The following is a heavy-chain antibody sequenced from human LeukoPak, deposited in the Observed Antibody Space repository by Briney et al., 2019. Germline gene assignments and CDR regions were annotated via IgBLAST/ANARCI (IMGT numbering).Heavy chain of an antibody. Sequence: GGSLRLSCAASGFIVSSNYMTWVRQAPGKGLEWVSILYISGGTYYADSVKGRFTITRDNSKNTVYLQMNSLRAEDTAVYYCAGHFESATNYWGQGTLVTVSS. V-gene: IGHV3-53*01. CDR3: AGHFESATNY. CDR2: LYISGGT. J-gene: IGHJ4*02. D-gene: IGHD2/OR15-2a*01. CDR1: GFIVSSNY.